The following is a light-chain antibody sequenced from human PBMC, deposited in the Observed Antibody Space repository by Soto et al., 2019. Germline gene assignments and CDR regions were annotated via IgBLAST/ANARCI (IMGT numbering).Light chain of an antibody. Sequence: EIVMTQSPATLSVSPGERVTLSCRASQSVSSNLAWYQQKPGQAPRLLIYRASTRATGIPARFSGSGSGTDFTLTISSLQSEDFAVYYCQQYNNWPPGTFGQGTKLEIK. CDR2: RAS. CDR1: QSVSSN. CDR3: QQYNNWPPGT. V-gene: IGKV3-15*01. J-gene: IGKJ2*01.